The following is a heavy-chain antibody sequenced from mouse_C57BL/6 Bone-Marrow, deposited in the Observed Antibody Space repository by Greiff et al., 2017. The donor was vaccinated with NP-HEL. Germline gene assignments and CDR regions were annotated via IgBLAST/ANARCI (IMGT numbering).Heavy chain of an antibody. CDR3: AGGNYCTSLDY. CDR1: GYTFTSYG. Sequence: EVKLVESGAELVRPGSSVKMSCKTSGYTFTSYGINWVKQRPGQGLEWIGYIYIGNGYTEYNEKFKGKATLTSDTSSSTAYMQLSSLTSEDSAIYFCAGGNYCTSLDYWGQGTTLTVSS. V-gene: IGHV1-58*01. CDR2: IYIGNGYT. J-gene: IGHJ2*01. D-gene: IGHD2-1*01.